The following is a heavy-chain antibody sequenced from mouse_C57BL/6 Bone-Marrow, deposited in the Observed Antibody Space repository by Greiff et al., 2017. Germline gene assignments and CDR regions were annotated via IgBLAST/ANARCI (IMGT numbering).Heavy chain of an antibody. CDR3: ARGSNYVAY. D-gene: IGHD2-5*01. V-gene: IGHV1-63*01. J-gene: IGHJ3*01. CDR2: IYPGGGYT. Sequence: QVQLQQSGAELVRPGPSVKMSCKAPGYTSTNYWLGWAKQRPGYGLEGIGDIYPGGGYTNYNEKFKGKATLTADKSSSTAYMQFSSLTSEDSAIYYCARGSNYVAYWGQGTLVTVSA. CDR1: GYTSTNYW.